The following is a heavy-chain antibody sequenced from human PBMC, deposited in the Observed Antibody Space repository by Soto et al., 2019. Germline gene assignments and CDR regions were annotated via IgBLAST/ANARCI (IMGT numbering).Heavy chain of an antibody. CDR1: GGSISSYY. CDR3: ARAGVEGYIVATTP. V-gene: IGHV4-59*01. CDR2: IYYSGST. D-gene: IGHD5-12*01. J-gene: IGHJ5*02. Sequence: SETLSLTCTVSGGSISSYYWSWIRQPPGKGLEWIGYIYYSGSTNYNPSLKSRVTISVDTSKNQFSLKLSSVTAADTAVYYCARAGVEGYIVATTPWGQETLVTVSS.